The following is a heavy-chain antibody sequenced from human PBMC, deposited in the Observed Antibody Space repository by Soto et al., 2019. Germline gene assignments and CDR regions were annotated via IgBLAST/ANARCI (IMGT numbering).Heavy chain of an antibody. Sequence: GASVKVSCKASGYQFTGYGISCVRQAPGQGLEWVGWISAYTGNTIYAKKFQGRVSMTIDKSTNTAFMDLKRLRSDDTAIYYCARDRVQGVVIDHHNGMEVWGLGTPVTVSS. CDR3: ARDRVQGVVIDHHNGMEV. CDR2: ISAYTGNT. V-gene: IGHV1-18*01. CDR1: GYQFTGYG. J-gene: IGHJ6*02. D-gene: IGHD3-22*01.